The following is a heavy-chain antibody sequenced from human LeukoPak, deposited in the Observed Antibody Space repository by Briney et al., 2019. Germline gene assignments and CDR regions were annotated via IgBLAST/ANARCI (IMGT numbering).Heavy chain of an antibody. J-gene: IGHJ4*02. CDR1: GFTFSSHA. D-gene: IGHD5-12*01. V-gene: IGHV3-30*01. Sequence: PGRSLRLSCAASGFTFSSHAMHWVRQAPGKGPEWVAVISYEGSNQYYADSVKGRFTISRDNSKNTLYLQMNSLRAEDTAVYYCARDQRYSGYGGKWYAGDYWGQGTLVTVSS. CDR2: ISYEGSNQ. CDR3: ARDQRYSGYGGKWYAGDY.